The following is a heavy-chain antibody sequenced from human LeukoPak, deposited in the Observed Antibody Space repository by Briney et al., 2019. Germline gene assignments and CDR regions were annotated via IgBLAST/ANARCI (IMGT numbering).Heavy chain of an antibody. CDR2: ISAYNGNT. CDR3: ARDRYCSSTSCPGAEYFQH. V-gene: IGHV1-18*01. Sequence: ASVNVSCKASGYTFTSYGISWVRQAPGQGLEWMGWISAYNGNTNYAQKFQGRVTMTRDTSTSTVYMELSSLRSEDTAVYYCARDRYCSSTSCPGAEYFQHWGQGTLVTVSS. CDR1: GYTFTSYG. J-gene: IGHJ1*01. D-gene: IGHD2-2*01.